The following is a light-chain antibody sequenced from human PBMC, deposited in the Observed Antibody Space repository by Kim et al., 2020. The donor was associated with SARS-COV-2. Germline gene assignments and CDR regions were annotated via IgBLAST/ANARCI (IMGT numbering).Light chain of an antibody. CDR1: NIGSKN. J-gene: IGLJ2*01. CDR2: RDS. V-gene: IGLV3-9*01. Sequence: YELTQPLSVSVALGQTARITCGGNNIGSKNVHWYQQKPGQAPVLVIYRDSNRPSGIPERFSGSNSGNTATLTISRAQAGDEADYYCQVWDSSSVV. CDR3: QVWDSSSVV.